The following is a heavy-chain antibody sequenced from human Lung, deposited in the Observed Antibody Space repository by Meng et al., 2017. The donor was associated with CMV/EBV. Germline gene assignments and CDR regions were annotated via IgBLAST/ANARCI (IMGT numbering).Heavy chain of an antibody. V-gene: IGHV3-30*02. J-gene: IGHJ6*02. Sequence: GGSXRLXXAASGFTFSNYGIHWVRQAPGKGLEWVAFIRYDGRNKDYADAVRGRFTISRDNSKSTLSLQLSRLSPEDTAVYYCAKDLGDSIFGVVRTDQHQYGMDVWGQGTXVTVSS. D-gene: IGHD3-3*01. CDR2: IRYDGRNK. CDR1: GFTFSNYG. CDR3: AKDLGDSIFGVVRTDQHQYGMDV.